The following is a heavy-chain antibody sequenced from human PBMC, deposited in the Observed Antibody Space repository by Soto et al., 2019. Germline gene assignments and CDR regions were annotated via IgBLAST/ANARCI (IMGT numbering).Heavy chain of an antibody. CDR2: IYNDGNT. J-gene: IGHJ4*02. CDR1: GGSISSYS. V-gene: IGHV4-59*01. Sequence: SETLSLTCTVSGGSISSYSWSWIRQSPGKGLEWIGYIYNDGNTNYNPSLKSRVTLSVDMSTNQFSLKLTSVTAADTAVYYCARLRISTVSTTYYFDYWGQGALVTVSS. CDR3: ARLRISTVSTTYYFDY. D-gene: IGHD4-17*01.